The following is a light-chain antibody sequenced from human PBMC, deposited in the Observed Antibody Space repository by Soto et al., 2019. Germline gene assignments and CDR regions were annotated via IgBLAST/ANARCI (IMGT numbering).Light chain of an antibody. V-gene: IGKV1-9*01. Sequence: IPMVQSPSSLSSSIGDRVTITCRASQGISTYLNWYQQKPGKAPKLLIYAASTLQSGVPSRFSGSGSGTEFTLTISSLQPEDFATYSCQQLTSYPLTFGGGTKVDI. CDR1: QGISTY. J-gene: IGKJ4*01. CDR3: QQLTSYPLT. CDR2: AAS.